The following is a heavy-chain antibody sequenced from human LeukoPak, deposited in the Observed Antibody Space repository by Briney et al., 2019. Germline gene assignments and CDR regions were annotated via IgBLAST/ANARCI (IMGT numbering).Heavy chain of an antibody. CDR2: INWDGGST. V-gene: IGHV3-43D*03. J-gene: IGHJ6*03. CDR3: AKDSLWFGERDYYNYMDV. Sequence: GGSLRLSCAASGFTFDDYAMHWVRQAPGKGLEWVSLINWDGGSTYYGDSVKGRFTISRDNSKNSLYLQMNSLRAEDTALYYCAKDSLWFGERDYYNYMDVWGKGTTVTVSS. CDR1: GFTFDDYA. D-gene: IGHD3-10*01.